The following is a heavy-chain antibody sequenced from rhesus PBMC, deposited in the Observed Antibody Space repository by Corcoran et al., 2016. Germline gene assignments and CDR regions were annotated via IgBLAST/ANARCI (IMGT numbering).Heavy chain of an antibody. D-gene: IGHD6-13*01. J-gene: IGHJ4*01. CDR3: ARDQGIQTFDY. CDR1: GGSISSRNW. V-gene: IGHV4-65*01. Sequence: QVQLQESGPGLVKPSETLSLTCAVSGGSISSRNWWSWIRQPPGKGLEWIGYISGSSGSTYYNPSLKSRVTISTDTSKNQFSLKLSSVTAADTAVYYCARDQGIQTFDYWGQGVLVTVSS. CDR2: ISGSSGST.